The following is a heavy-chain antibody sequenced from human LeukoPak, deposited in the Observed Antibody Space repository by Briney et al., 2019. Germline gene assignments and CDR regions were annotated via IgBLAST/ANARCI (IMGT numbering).Heavy chain of an antibody. V-gene: IGHV1-18*01. CDR1: GYTFTSYG. Sequence: ASVKVSCKASGYTFTSYGISWVRQAPGQGLAWMGWISAYNGNTNYAQKLQGRVTMTTDTSTSTAHMELRSLRSDDTAVYYCARDLRLRGHFGTVDYWGQGTLVTVSS. CDR2: ISAYNGNT. J-gene: IGHJ4*02. D-gene: IGHD4-17*01. CDR3: ARDLRLRGHFGTVDY.